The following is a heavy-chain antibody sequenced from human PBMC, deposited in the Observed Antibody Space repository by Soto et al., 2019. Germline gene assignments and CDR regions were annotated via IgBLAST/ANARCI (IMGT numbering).Heavy chain of an antibody. CDR3: AKDRGWLAERYYYGMDV. CDR2: ISYDGSNK. V-gene: IGHV3-30*18. CDR1: GFTFSSYG. Sequence: VGSLRLSCAASGFTFSSYGMHWVRQAPGKGLEWVAVISYDGSNKYYADSVKGRFTISRDNSKNTLYLQMNSLRAEDTAVYYCAKDRGWLAERYYYGMDVWGQGTTVTVSS. J-gene: IGHJ6*02. D-gene: IGHD6-19*01.